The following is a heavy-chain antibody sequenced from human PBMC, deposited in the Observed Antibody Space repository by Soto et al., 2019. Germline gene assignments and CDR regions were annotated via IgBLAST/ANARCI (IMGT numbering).Heavy chain of an antibody. J-gene: IGHJ4*02. CDR1: GYTFTSYG. CDR2: ISAYNANT. D-gene: IGHD6-13*01. Sequence: QVQLVQSGAEVKKPGASVKVSCKASGYTFTSYGISWVGQAPGKGLEWMGWISAYNANTNYAQKLQGRVTMTTDTSTSTAYMELRSLRSDDTAVYYCARGIPGIAAAGEIDYWGQGTLVTVSS. CDR3: ARGIPGIAAAGEIDY. V-gene: IGHV1-18*01.